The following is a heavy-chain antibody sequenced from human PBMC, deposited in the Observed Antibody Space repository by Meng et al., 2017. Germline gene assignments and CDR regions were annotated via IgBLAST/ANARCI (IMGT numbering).Heavy chain of an antibody. V-gene: IGHV3-33*01. CDR2: IWYDGSNK. CDR3: ARVVYSSGWSFDY. CDR1: GFTFSSYG. J-gene: IGHJ4*02. D-gene: IGHD6-19*01. Sequence: QVQLVESGGGVVQPGRSLRLSCAASGFTFSSYGMHWVRQAPGKGLEWVAVIWYDGSNKYYADSVKGRFTISRDNSKNTLYLQMNSLRAEDTAVYYCARVVYSSGWSFDYWGQGTLVTVSS.